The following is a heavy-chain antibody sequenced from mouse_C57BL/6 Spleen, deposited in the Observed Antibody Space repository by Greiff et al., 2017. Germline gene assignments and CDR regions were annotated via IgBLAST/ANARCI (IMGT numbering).Heavy chain of an antibody. CDR2: IRLKSDNYAT. V-gene: IGHV6-3*01. D-gene: IGHD4-1*01. CDR3: TGFNWDVRGVDY. J-gene: IGHJ2*01. Sequence: EVKVEESGGGLVQPGGSMKLSCVASGFTFSNYWMNWVRQSPEKGLEWVAQIRLKSDNYATHYAESVKGRFTISRDDSKSSVYLQMNNLRAEDTGIYYCTGFNWDVRGVDYWGQGTTLTVSS. CDR1: GFTFSNYW.